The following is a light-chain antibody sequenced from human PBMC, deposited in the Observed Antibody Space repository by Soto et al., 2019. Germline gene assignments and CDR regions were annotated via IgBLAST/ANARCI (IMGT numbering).Light chain of an antibody. Sequence: DIQMTQSPSSLSASVGDRVTITCRASQSISNYLNWYRQKPGKAPKLLIYAASSLQRGVPSTFSGSGSGTEFTLIISSLHPEDFATYYCQQSYSAPLTVGQGTKVDIK. V-gene: IGKV1-39*01. CDR1: QSISNY. CDR2: AAS. CDR3: QQSYSAPLT. J-gene: IGKJ1*01.